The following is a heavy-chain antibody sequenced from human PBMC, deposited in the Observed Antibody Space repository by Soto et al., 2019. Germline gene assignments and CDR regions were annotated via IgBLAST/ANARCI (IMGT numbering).Heavy chain of an antibody. CDR1: GGSISCGGYY. J-gene: IGHJ5*02. CDR3: ARDLRFLEWLSWFDP. V-gene: IGHV4-31*03. Sequence: SETLSLTCTVSGGSISCGGYYWSWIRQHPGKGLEWIGYIYYSGSTYYNPSLKSRVTISVDTSKNQFSLKLSSVTAADTAVYYCARDLRFLEWLSWFDPWGQGTLVTVSS. D-gene: IGHD3-3*01. CDR2: IYYSGST.